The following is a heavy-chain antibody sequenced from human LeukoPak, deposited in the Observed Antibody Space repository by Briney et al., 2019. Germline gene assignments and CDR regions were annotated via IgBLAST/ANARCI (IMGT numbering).Heavy chain of an antibody. CDR1: GITLSNYG. CDR3: AKRGVVIRVILVGFHKEAYYFDS. CDR2: LSASGGGT. J-gene: IGHJ4*02. V-gene: IGHV3-23*01. D-gene: IGHD2-15*01. Sequence: PGGSLRLSCAVSGITLSNYGMAWLRQAPGKGLEWVASLSASGGGTSYADSVRGRFTISRDNAKNTLYLQMNSLRAEDTAVYFCAKRGVVIRVILVGFHKEAYYFDSWGQGVLVTVSS.